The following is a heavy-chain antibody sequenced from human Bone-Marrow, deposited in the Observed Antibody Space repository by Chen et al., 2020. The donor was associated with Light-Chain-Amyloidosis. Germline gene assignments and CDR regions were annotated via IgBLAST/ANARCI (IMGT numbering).Heavy chain of an antibody. J-gene: IGHJ4*02. CDR2: IYPDDSDA. V-gene: IGHV5-51*01. D-gene: IGHD5-12*01. Sequence: EVQLEQSGPEVKKPGESLKISCKGSGYTFPNYWIGWVRQMPGKGLAWMGVIYPDDSDAGYSPSFEGQVTISADKSITPAYLQWRSLKASDTAMYYCARRRDGYNLDYWGQGTLVTVSS. CDR1: GYTFPNYW. CDR3: ARRRDGYNLDY.